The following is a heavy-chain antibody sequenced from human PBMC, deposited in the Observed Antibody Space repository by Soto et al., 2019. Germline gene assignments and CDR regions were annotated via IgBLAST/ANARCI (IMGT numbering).Heavy chain of an antibody. D-gene: IGHD2-15*01. Sequence: GSLRLSCAASGFTFSSYGMHWVRQAPGKGLEWVAVISYDGCNKYYADSVKGRFTISRDNSKNTLYLQMNSLRAEDTAVYYCAKGIRYCSGGSCPDYWGQGTLVTV. CDR3: AKGIRYCSGGSCPDY. J-gene: IGHJ4*02. CDR2: ISYDGCNK. V-gene: IGHV3-30*18. CDR1: GFTFSSYG.